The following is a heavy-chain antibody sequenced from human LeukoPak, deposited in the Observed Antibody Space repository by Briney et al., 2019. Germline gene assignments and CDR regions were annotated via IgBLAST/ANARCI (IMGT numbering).Heavy chain of an antibody. D-gene: IGHD3-22*01. J-gene: IGHJ4*02. V-gene: IGHV4-39*07. CDR1: GGSIRSSRYY. Sequence: SETLSLTCTVSGGSIRSSRYYWGWIRQPPGKGLEWIGSLYYSGSTYYNPSLKSRVTISVDTSKNQFSLKLSSVTAADTAVYYCARGFLIVYDSSGYYLDYWGQGTLVTVSS. CDR2: LYYSGST. CDR3: ARGFLIVYDSSGYYLDY.